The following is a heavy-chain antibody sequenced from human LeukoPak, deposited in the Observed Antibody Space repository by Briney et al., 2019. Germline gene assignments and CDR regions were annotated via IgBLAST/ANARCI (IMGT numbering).Heavy chain of an antibody. CDR3: VRGGGSCCRFDY. J-gene: IGHJ4*02. V-gene: IGHV4-39*01. CDR2: ISYRGTT. D-gene: IGHD2-15*01. CDR1: GGSISSSSYY. Sequence: SETLSLTCSVSGGSISSSSYYWGWIRQPPGKGLEWIGSISYRGTTYYNPSLKSRVTISIDTSKNQSSLKLSSVTAADTAVFYCVRGGGSCCRFDYWGQGTLVTVSS.